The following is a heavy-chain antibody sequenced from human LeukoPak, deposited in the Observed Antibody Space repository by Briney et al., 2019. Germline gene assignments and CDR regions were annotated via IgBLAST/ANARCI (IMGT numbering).Heavy chain of an antibody. J-gene: IGHJ6*03. V-gene: IGHV3-23*01. D-gene: IGHD5-12*01. CDR2: ITADGGST. CDR3: ARVWLRDYMDV. CDR1: GFTFRSYA. Sequence: GGSLRLSCAVSGFTFRSYAMNWVRQAPGKGLEWVAAITADGGSTHYTTSVKGRFIISRDTPKNTLSLQMNNLRAEDTAVYFCARVWLRDYMDVWGEGTTVTISS.